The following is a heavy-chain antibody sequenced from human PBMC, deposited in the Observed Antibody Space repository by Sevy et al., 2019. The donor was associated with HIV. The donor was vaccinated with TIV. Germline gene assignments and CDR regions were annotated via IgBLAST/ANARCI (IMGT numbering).Heavy chain of an antibody. CDR2: VYESENT. CDR3: ARAPYGPGSYGQPFDH. J-gene: IGHJ4*02. CDR1: GGPINDDAYS. V-gene: IGHV4-30-2*01. Sequence: SETLSLTCVVSGGPINDDAYSWSWIRQPPGEGLEGIGYVYESENTYYTPSLGGRMTIPLDWSRNQFSLELRSVTAADTAVYYCARAPYGPGSYGQPFDHWGQGILVTVSS. D-gene: IGHD3-10*01.